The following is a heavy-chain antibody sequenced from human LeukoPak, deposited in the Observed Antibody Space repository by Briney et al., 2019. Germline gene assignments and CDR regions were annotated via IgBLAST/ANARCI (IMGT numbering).Heavy chain of an antibody. V-gene: IGHV3-21*01. D-gene: IGHD4-17*01. CDR1: GFTLSGYS. CDR3: AREPSVYGDYHLDDAFDI. Sequence: SLXLSCAASGFTLSGYSMSWVRQAPGKGLEWVSSISSSSTYIYYADSVKGRFTISRGNAKNSLYLQMSSLRAEDTAVYYCAREPSVYGDYHLDDAFDIWGQGTMVTVSS. CDR2: ISSSSTYI. J-gene: IGHJ3*02.